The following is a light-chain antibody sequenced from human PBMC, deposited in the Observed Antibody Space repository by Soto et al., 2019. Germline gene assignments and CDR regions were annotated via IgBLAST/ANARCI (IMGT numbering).Light chain of an antibody. V-gene: IGKV1-5*03. CDR2: KAS. J-gene: IGKJ1*01. CDR1: QTISSW. CDR3: QHYNSYSEA. Sequence: DIQMTQSPSTLSGSVGDRVTIPCRASQTISSWLAWYQQKPGKAPKLLIYKASTLKSGVPSRFSGSGSGTEFTLTISSLQPDDFGTYYSQHYNSYSEAFGQGTKVDIK.